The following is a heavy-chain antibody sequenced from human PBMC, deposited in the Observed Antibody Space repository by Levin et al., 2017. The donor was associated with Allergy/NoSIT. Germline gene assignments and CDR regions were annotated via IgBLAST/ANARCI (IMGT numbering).Heavy chain of an antibody. J-gene: IGHJ5*02. CDR2: INSDGSST. CDR3: ARDRGGYSVAGQMYNWFDP. D-gene: IGHD6-19*01. CDR1: GFTFSSYW. Sequence: GESLKISCAASGFTFSSYWMHWVRQAPGKGLVWVSRINSDGSSTSYADSVKGRFTISRDNAKNTLYLQMNSLRAEDTAVYYCARDRGGYSVAGQMYNWFDPWGQGTLVTVSS. V-gene: IGHV3-74*01.